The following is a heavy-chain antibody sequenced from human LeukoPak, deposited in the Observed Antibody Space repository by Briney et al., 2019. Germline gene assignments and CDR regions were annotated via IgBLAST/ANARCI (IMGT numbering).Heavy chain of an antibody. J-gene: IGHJ4*02. CDR3: ARAAYGSGSYDFDY. D-gene: IGHD3-10*01. Sequence: KPSETLSLTCAVSGYSISSGYYWGWIRQPPGKGLECIGSIYHSGSTYYNPSLKSRVTISVDTSKNQFSLKLSSVTAADTAVYYCARAAYGSGSYDFDYWGQGTLVTVSS. CDR1: GYSISSGYY. V-gene: IGHV4-38-2*01. CDR2: IYHSGST.